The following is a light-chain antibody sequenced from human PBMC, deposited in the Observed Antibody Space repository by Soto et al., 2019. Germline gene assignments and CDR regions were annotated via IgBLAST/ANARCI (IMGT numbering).Light chain of an antibody. V-gene: IGLV1-51*01. Sequence: QSVLTQPPSVSGAPGQRVTISCTGSSSNIGAGYDVHWYHQLPGTAPKVLIYDDNKRPSGIPDRFSGSKSGTSATLGITGFQTGDEADYYCGSWDSSLSAYVFGTGTKVTVL. J-gene: IGLJ1*01. CDR1: SSNIGAGYD. CDR3: GSWDSSLSAYV. CDR2: DDN.